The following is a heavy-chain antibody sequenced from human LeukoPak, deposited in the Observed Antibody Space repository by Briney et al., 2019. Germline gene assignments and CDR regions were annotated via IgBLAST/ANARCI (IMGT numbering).Heavy chain of an antibody. Sequence: PGASVKVSCKASGWTSTGYYMHWVGQARGKGREWMGWINPKSGGTNYAQKFRGRVIMTRHTSINTAYMELSRLRYDDTAVYYCARDRYDFWSGSGNYMDFWGKGTTVSVSS. D-gene: IGHD3-3*01. V-gene: IGHV1-2*02. CDR2: INPKSGGT. CDR3: ARDRYDFWSGSGNYMDF. CDR1: GWTSTGYY. J-gene: IGHJ6*03.